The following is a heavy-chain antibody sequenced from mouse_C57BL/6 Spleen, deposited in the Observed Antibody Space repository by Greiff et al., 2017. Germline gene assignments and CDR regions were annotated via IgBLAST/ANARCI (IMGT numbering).Heavy chain of an antibody. CDR3: AVRLLDG. Sequence: EVQLQQSVAELVRPGASVKLSCTASGFNIKNTYMPWVKQRPEQGLAWIGRIDPANGNTKYAPKFQGKATLTADTSSNTDYLQLSSLTSEDTASYCCAVRLLDGWGTGTTVTVSS. CDR1: GFNIKNTY. CDR2: IDPANGNT. D-gene: IGHD2-14*01. V-gene: IGHV14-3*01. J-gene: IGHJ1*03.